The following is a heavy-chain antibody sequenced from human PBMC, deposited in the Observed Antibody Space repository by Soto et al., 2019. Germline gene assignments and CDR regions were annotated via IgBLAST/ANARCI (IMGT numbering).Heavy chain of an antibody. V-gene: IGHV4-30-2*01. CDR3: ARGMPTVTTFAY. J-gene: IGHJ4*02. Sequence: QLQLQESGSGLVKPSQTLSLTCAVSGGSISSGGYSWSWIRQPPGKGLEWIGYIYHSGSTYYNPSLSIRVTIPVDRSRNQFSLKLSSVTAADTAVYYCARGMPTVTTFAYWGQGTLVTVSS. D-gene: IGHD4-4*01. CDR1: GGSISSGGYS. CDR2: IYHSGST.